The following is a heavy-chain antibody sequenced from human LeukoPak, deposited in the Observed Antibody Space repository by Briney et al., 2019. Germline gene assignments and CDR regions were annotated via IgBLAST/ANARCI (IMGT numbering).Heavy chain of an antibody. CDR1: GFTFSSYA. J-gene: IGHJ6*02. CDR3: ARDKGLPLRYFDWHPGSAYYYYGMDV. D-gene: IGHD3-9*01. CDR2: ISGSGGST. Sequence: GGSLRLSCAASGFTFSSYAMSWVRQAPGKGLEWVSAISGSGGSTYYADSVKGRFTISRDNSKNTLYLQMNSLRAEDTAVYYCARDKGLPLRYFDWHPGSAYYYYGMDVWGQGTTVTVSS. V-gene: IGHV3-23*01.